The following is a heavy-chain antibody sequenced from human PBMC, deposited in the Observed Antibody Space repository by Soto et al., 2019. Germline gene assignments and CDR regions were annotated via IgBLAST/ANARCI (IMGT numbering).Heavy chain of an antibody. Sequence: QVQLVQSGAEVKKPGSSVKVSCKASGGTFSSYAISWVRQAPGQGREWMGGIIPIFGTANYAQKCQGKVTVTGDESPSTAYVEMRSVGSEEKAVYYCGREGGVAWETSGPQSLLFVPWGQLTLVTVSS. CDR2: IIPIFGTA. J-gene: IGHJ5*02. V-gene: IGHV1-69*01. CDR1: GGTFSSYA. D-gene: IGHD6-19*01. CDR3: GREGGVAWETSGPQSLLFVP.